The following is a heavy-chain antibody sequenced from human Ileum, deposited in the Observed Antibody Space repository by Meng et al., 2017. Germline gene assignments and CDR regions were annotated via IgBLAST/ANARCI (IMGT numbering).Heavy chain of an antibody. J-gene: IGHJ4*02. CDR2: LSYDGSSK. D-gene: IGHD4-11*01. CDR1: GFNFRTYG. CDR3: AKERLMYYSNGNHFFDS. Sequence: QGQLAESGGGVVQPETSPRLSCTASGFNFRTYGMHWVRQAPGKGLQWVALLSYDGSSKYYADSVKGRFTISRDNSKNTVYLQMNNLKPEDSAVYYCAKERLMYYSNGNHFFDSWGQGTLVTVSS. V-gene: IGHV3-30*18.